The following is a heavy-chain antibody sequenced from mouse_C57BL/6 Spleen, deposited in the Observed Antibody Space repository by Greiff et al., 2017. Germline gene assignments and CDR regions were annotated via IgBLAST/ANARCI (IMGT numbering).Heavy chain of an antibody. J-gene: IGHJ4*01. V-gene: IGHV8-12*01. CDR2: IYWDDDK. CDR1: GFSLSTSGMG. Sequence: QVTLKVSGPGILQSSQTLSLTCSFSGFSLSTSGMGVSWIRQPSGKGLEWLAHIYWDDDKRYNPSLKSRLTISKDTSRNQVFLKITSVDTADTATYYCARSEGVSTVVDYYAMDYWGQGTSVTVSS. CDR3: ARSEGVSTVVDYYAMDY. D-gene: IGHD1-1*01.